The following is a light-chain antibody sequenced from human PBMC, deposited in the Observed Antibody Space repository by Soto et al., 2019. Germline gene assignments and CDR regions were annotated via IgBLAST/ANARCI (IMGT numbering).Light chain of an antibody. V-gene: IGKV1-5*03. CDR3: QQYNSYWT. Sequence: DIQMTQSPSTLSASVGDIVNITCRASQSISPCLAWYQQKPGKAPKLLIYKASSLESGVPARFSGSGPRTEFTLTISSLQPDDFATYYCQQYNSYWTFGQGTKLAL. J-gene: IGKJ1*01. CDR2: KAS. CDR1: QSISPC.